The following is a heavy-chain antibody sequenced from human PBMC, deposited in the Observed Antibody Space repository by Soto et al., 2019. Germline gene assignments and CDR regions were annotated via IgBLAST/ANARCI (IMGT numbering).Heavy chain of an antibody. CDR2: TGRPAYGGTT. V-gene: IGHV3-49*04. Sequence: EVQMVESGGGLVQPGRSLRLSCSFSGFNSGDYGLTWVRQAPGKGLEWVVFTGRPAYGGTTEYAASVKGRFIISRDDSKRLAYLQMNTLQTEDTVIYYCSRDGDNYGLDVWGHGTTVTVSS. J-gene: IGHJ6*02. CDR3: SRDGDNYGLDV. CDR1: GFNSGDYG.